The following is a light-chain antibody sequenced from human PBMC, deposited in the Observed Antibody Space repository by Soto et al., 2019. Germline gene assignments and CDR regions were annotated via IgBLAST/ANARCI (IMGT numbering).Light chain of an antibody. V-gene: IGKV1-9*01. CDR2: CAS. Sequence: DIQLTQSPSFLSASVGDRVTITCRASQGIDSYLAWYQQKPGKAPNVLIYCASTLQSWVPSRFSGSGSGTEFTLRISSLQPEDFATYYCQQLHSYPLTFGGGTKVGIK. CDR3: QQLHSYPLT. J-gene: IGKJ4*01. CDR1: QGIDSY.